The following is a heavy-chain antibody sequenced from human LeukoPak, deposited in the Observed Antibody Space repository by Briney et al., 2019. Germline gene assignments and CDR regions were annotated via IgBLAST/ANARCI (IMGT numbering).Heavy chain of an antibody. J-gene: IGHJ4*02. Sequence: SETLSLTCTVSGGSISSYYWSWIRQPPGKGLEWIGYIYYSGSTNYNPSLKSRVTISVDTSKNQFSLKLSSVTAADTAVYYCARGRGRSGRYLTWFDYWGQGTLVTVSS. CDR1: GGSISSYY. D-gene: IGHD6-19*01. V-gene: IGHV4-59*01. CDR2: IYYSGST. CDR3: ARGRGRSGRYLTWFDY.